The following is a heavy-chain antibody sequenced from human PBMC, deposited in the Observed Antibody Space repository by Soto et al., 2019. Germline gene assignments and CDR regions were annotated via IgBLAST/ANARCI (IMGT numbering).Heavy chain of an antibody. CDR2: IYYSGST. D-gene: IGHD6-13*01. J-gene: IGHJ6*02. V-gene: IGHV4-61*01. CDR1: GGSVSSGSYY. Sequence: SETLPLTCTDSGGSVSSGSYYWSWIRQPPGKGLEWIGYIYYSGSTNYNPSLKSRVTISVDTSKNQFSLKLSSVTAADTAVYYCARGVEYSSSWYRAYGMDVWGQGTTVTVSS. CDR3: ARGVEYSSSWYRAYGMDV.